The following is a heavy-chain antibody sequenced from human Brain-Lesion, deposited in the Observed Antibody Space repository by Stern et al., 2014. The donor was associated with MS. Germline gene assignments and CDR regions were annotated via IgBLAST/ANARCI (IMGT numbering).Heavy chain of an antibody. D-gene: IGHD1-26*01. V-gene: IGHV1-24*01. CDR3: ATLSPGAGGNYYRHFDY. CDR1: GYTLTELS. Sequence: VQLVQSGAEVKKPGASVKVSCKVSGYTLTELSMHWVRQAPRKGLEWMGGFDPEDGETIYANKFQGRVTMTEDTSTDTAYMELSSLRSEDTAVYYCATLSPGAGGNYYRHFDYWGQGTLVTVSS. J-gene: IGHJ4*02. CDR2: FDPEDGET.